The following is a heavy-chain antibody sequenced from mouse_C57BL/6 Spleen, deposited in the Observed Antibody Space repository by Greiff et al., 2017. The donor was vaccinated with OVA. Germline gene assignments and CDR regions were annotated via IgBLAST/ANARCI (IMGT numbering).Heavy chain of an antibody. CDR1: GYSFTSYW. Sequence: QVQLQQPGAELVRPGSSVKLSCKASGYSFTSYWMHWVKQRPIQGLEWIGNIDPSDSETHYNQKFKDKATLTVDKSSSTAYMQLSSLTSEDSAVYYCARGDLYGKNFAYWGQGTLVTVSA. V-gene: IGHV1-52*01. CDR2: IDPSDSET. D-gene: IGHD1-1*01. J-gene: IGHJ3*01. CDR3: ARGDLYGKNFAY.